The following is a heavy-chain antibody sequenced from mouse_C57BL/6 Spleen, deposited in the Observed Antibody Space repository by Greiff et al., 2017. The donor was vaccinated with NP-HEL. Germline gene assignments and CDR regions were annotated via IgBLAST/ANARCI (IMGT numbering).Heavy chain of an antibody. V-gene: IGHV1-53*01. Sequence: QVQLQQSGTELVKPGASLKLSCKASGYTFTSYWMHWVKQRPGQGLEWIGNINPSNGGTNYNEKFKSKATLTVDKSSSTAYMQLSSLTSEDSAVYYCARKTAHWYFDVWGTGTTVTVSS. J-gene: IGHJ1*03. CDR1: GYTFTSYW. CDR2: INPSNGGT. CDR3: ARKTAHWYFDV.